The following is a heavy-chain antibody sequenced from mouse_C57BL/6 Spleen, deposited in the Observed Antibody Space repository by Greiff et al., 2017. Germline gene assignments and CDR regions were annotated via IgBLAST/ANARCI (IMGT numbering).Heavy chain of an antibody. CDR3: TRGITTVVATNFDV. Sequence: QVQLKQSGAELVRPGASVTLSCKASGYTFTDYEMHWVKQTPVHGLEWIGAIDPETGGTAYNQKFKGKAILTADKSSSTAYMGLRSLTSEDSAVYYCTRGITTVVATNFDVWGTGTTVTVSS. J-gene: IGHJ1*03. D-gene: IGHD1-1*01. V-gene: IGHV1-15*01. CDR2: IDPETGGT. CDR1: GYTFTDYE.